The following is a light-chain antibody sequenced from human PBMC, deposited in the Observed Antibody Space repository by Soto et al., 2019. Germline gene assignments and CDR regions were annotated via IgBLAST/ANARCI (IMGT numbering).Light chain of an antibody. CDR1: ESVKTN. CDR2: GAF. V-gene: IGKV3-15*01. Sequence: IVLTQSPATLSVSPGETATLSCRASESVKTNLAWYQQKPGRAPRLLIYGAFTRAAGIPFRFSGSASGTEFTLTISSLQSEDFAVYYCHQYDRWPLSLGGGTKVEIK. CDR3: HQYDRWPLS. J-gene: IGKJ4*01.